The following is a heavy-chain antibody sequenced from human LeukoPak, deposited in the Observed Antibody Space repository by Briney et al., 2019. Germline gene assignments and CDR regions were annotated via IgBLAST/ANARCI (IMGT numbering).Heavy chain of an antibody. D-gene: IGHD6-13*01. CDR2: INSDGSST. J-gene: IGHJ4*02. V-gene: IGHV3-74*01. CDR1: GFTFSSYW. Sequence: PGGSLRLSCAASGFTFSSYWMHWVRQAPGKGLVWVSRINSDGSSTSYADSVKGRFTISRDNAKNSLYLQMNSLRAEDTAVYYCARDREVYSRTLEDWGQGTLVTVSS. CDR3: ARDREVYSRTLED.